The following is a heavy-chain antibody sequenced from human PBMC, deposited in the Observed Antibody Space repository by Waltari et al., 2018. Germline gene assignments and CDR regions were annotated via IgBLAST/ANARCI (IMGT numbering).Heavy chain of an antibody. CDR1: GFSLSTSGMR. CDR2: IDWDDDK. Sequence: QVTLKESGPALVKPTQTLTLTCTFSGFSLSTSGMRVSWIRQPPGKALEWLARIDWDDDKFYSTSLKTRLTISKDTSKNQLVLTMTNMDPVDTATYDCARTTPGAEYFQHWGQGTLVTVSS. CDR3: ARTTPGAEYFQH. J-gene: IGHJ1*01. V-gene: IGHV2-70*04.